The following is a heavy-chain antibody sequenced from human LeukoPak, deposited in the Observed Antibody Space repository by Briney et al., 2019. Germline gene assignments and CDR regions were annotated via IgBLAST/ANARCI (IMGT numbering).Heavy chain of an antibody. CDR2: MNPNSGNT. D-gene: IGHD6-19*01. J-gene: IGHJ3*02. CDR1: GHTFTSYD. CDR3: ATHRSYSSGWYGAFDI. Sequence: ASVKVSCKASGHTFTSYDINWVRRATGQGLEWMGWMNPNSGNTGCAQKFQGRVTITRNTSISTAYMELSSLRSEDTAVYYCATHRSYSSGWYGAFDIWGQGTMVTVSS. V-gene: IGHV1-8*03.